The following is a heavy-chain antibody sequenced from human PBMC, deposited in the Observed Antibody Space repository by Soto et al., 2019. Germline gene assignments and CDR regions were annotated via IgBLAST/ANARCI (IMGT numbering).Heavy chain of an antibody. CDR1: GYTFTSYC. J-gene: IGHJ4*02. Sequence: SVKVSCKASGYTFTSYCISWVRQSPGQGLEWMGGIIPIFGKANYAQNLQGRVTIAADKSTSTAYMELSSLRSEDTAVYYCARAPDRYSSGWLDYWGQGTLVTVSS. V-gene: IGHV1-69*06. D-gene: IGHD6-19*01. CDR3: ARAPDRYSSGWLDY. CDR2: IIPIFGKA.